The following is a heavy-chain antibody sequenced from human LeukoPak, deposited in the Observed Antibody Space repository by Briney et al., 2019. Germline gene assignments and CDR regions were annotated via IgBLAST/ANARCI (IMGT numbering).Heavy chain of an antibody. CDR1: GGSFSGYY. Sequence: SETLSLTCAVYGGSFSGYYWSWIRQPPGKGLEWIGYIYYSGSTNYNPSLKSRVTISVDTSKNQFSLKLSSVTAADTAVYYCARITGAAYGGANWFDPWGQGTLVTVSS. J-gene: IGHJ5*02. CDR3: ARITGAAYGGANWFDP. V-gene: IGHV4-59*01. CDR2: IYYSGST. D-gene: IGHD4-23*01.